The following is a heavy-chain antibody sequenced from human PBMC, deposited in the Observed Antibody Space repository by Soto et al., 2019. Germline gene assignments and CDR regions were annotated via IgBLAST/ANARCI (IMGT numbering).Heavy chain of an antibody. CDR1: GFTFSSYS. V-gene: IGHV3-48*02. D-gene: IGHD2-8*01. CDR2: IRSSSSTI. CDR3: ARDDRGSRCNYYYYGMGV. Sequence: EVQLVESGGGLVQPGGSLRLSCAASGFTFSSYSMNWVRQAPGKGMEWVSYIRSSSSTIYCADSVTGRFTISRANAKNSLYLPMNSLRDEDTAMYYCARDDRGSRCNYYYYGMGVWCQRTTVTVSS. J-gene: IGHJ6*02.